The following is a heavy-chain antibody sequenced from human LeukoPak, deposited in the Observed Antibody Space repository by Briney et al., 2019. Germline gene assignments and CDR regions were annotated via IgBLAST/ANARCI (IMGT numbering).Heavy chain of an antibody. J-gene: IGHJ5*02. V-gene: IGHV4-39*01. CDR1: GGSISTSTFF. CDR2: LYYSGST. D-gene: IGHD2-2*01. CDR3: ARQGRYCSSTSCFDP. Sequence: SETLSLTCTVSGGSISTSTFFWAWIRLPPGKGLEWIGGLYYSGSTYYNPSLNSRVTMSVDTSKNQLYLKLTSVTAADTAVYYCARQGRYCSSTSCFDPWGQGILVTVSS.